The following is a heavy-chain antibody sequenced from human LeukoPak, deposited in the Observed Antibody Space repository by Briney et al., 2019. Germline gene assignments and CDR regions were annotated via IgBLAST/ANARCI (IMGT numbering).Heavy chain of an antibody. J-gene: IGHJ4*02. Sequence: SSETLSLTCTVSGYSISSGYYWGWIRQPPGKELEWIGSIYHSGSTYYNPSLKSRVTISVDTSKNQFSLKLSSVTAADTAVYYCARGLSYYYDSSGYQDFDYWGQGTLVTVSS. CDR2: IYHSGST. CDR1: GYSISSGYY. V-gene: IGHV4-38-2*02. D-gene: IGHD3-22*01. CDR3: ARGLSYYYDSSGYQDFDY.